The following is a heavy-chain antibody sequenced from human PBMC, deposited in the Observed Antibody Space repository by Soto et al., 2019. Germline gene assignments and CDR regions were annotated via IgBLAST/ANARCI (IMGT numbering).Heavy chain of an antibody. CDR2: IKQDGSEK. CDR1: GFNFSSYW. J-gene: IGHJ6*02. V-gene: IGHV3-7*05. D-gene: IGHD1-1*01. Sequence: GGSLRLSCAASGFNFSSYWMSWVRQAPGKGPEWVANIKQDGSEKYYVDSVKGRFTISRDNAKNSLYLQMNSLRAEDTAVYYCARTFQELERRYYYGMDVWGHGTTVTVSS. CDR3: ARTFQELERRYYYGMDV.